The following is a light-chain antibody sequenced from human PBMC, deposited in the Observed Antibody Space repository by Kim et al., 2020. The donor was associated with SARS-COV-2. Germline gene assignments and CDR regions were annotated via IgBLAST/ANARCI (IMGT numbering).Light chain of an antibody. CDR2: AAS. J-gene: IGKJ1*01. Sequence: ASVGDRVTITFRASQSISSYLDWYQQKPGKAPKLLIYAASTLQSGGPSRFSGSGSGTDFTLTISSLQPEDFATYYCQQLNSYPRTFGQGTKVDIK. V-gene: IGKV1-9*01. CDR3: QQLNSYPRT. CDR1: QSISSY.